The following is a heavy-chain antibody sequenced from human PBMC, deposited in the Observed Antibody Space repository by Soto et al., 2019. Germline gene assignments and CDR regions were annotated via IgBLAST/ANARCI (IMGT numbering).Heavy chain of an antibody. J-gene: IGHJ5*02. CDR3: ARERDGHNPNWFDL. CDR1: GFTFISNY. V-gene: IGHV3-53*02. D-gene: IGHD2-8*01. Sequence: EVQVVETGGGLIQPGGSLRLSFAVSGFTFISNYMSWVRQPPGKGPEWVSDIYSGGSTYYADSVKGRLTISRDNSKNTLYLQMNSLRAEDTAVYYCARERDGHNPNWFDLWGQGTLVTVSS. CDR2: IYSGGST.